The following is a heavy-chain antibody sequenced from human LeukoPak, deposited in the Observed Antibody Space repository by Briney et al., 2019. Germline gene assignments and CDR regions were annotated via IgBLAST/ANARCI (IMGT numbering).Heavy chain of an antibody. J-gene: IGHJ5*02. D-gene: IGHD3-22*01. CDR2: IKQDGSEK. Sequence: GGSLRLSCAASGFTFSSYWMSWVRQAPGKGLEWVANIKQDGSEKYYVDSVKGRFTISRDNAKNSLYLQMNSLRAEDTAVYYCARHEVTMIVVVPNWFDPWGQGTLVTVSS. CDR1: GFTFSSYW. V-gene: IGHV3-7*01. CDR3: ARHEVTMIVVVPNWFDP.